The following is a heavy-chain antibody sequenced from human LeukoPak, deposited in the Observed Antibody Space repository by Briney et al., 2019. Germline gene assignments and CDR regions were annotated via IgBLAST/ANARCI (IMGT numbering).Heavy chain of an antibody. CDR1: GGSISSYY. CDR2: IYYSGST. D-gene: IGHD3-3*01. CDR3: ARQEPYDFWSGYYYYYGMDV. V-gene: IGHV4-59*08. J-gene: IGHJ6*02. Sequence: SETLSLTCTVSGGSISSYYWSWIRQPPGKGLEWIGYIYYSGSTNYNPSLKSRVTISVDTSKNQFSLKLSSVTAADTAVYYCARQEPYDFWSGYYYYYGMDVWGQGTTVTVSS.